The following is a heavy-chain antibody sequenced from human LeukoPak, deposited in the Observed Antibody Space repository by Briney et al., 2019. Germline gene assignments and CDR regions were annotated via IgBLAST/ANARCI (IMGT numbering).Heavy chain of an antibody. J-gene: IGHJ4*02. CDR3: AKDYVWGRFRYFDY. V-gene: IGHV3-30*02. Sequence: GGSLRLSCAASGFTFSSYGMHWVRQAPGKGLEWVAFIRYDGSNKDYADSVKGRFTISRDNSKNTLQLRMNSLRAEDTAVYYCAKDYVWGRFRYFDYWGQGNLVTVSS. CDR1: GFTFSSYG. CDR2: IRYDGSNK. D-gene: IGHD3-16*02.